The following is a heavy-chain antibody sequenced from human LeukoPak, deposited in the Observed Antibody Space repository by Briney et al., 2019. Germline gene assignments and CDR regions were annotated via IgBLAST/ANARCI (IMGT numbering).Heavy chain of an antibody. CDR1: GGSISSYY. CDR3: ARVRKVGATMRYSYYYMDV. Sequence: PSETLSLTCTVSGGSISSYYWSWIRQPAGKGLERIGHIYSSGSTNYNPSLKSRVTMSVDTSKNQFSLNLNSVTAADTAVYYCARVRKVGATMRYSYYYMDVWGKGTTVTISS. D-gene: IGHD1-26*01. CDR2: IYSSGST. J-gene: IGHJ6*03. V-gene: IGHV4-4*07.